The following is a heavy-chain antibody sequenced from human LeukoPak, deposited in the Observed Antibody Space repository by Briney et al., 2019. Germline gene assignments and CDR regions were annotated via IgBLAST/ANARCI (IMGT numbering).Heavy chain of an antibody. D-gene: IGHD1-26*01. CDR1: GYSISSGYY. CDR2: IHTSGST. J-gene: IGHJ4*02. V-gene: IGHV4-38-2*02. CDR3: ARSEVGTTKQWDN. Sequence: KPSETLSLTCTVSGYSISSGYYWGWIRQPPGKGLEWIGRIHTSGSTYYNPSLKSRVTLSVDTSKNQSSLKLNSVTAADTAVYYCARSEVGTTKQWDNWGQGTLVTVSS.